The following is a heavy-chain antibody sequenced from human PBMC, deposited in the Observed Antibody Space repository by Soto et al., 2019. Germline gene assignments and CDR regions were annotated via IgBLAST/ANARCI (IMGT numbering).Heavy chain of an antibody. V-gene: IGHV4-30-4*08. CDR3: AREDDGGDRDYYGLDV. Sequence: WTWIRQSPRKGLEWIGYIHYTGSIMYNPSFKSRLTMAVDTSKNQFSLQLTSVTAADTAVYFCAREDDGGDRDYYGLDVWGQGTTVTVSS. D-gene: IGHD2-21*02. J-gene: IGHJ6*02. CDR2: IHYTGSI.